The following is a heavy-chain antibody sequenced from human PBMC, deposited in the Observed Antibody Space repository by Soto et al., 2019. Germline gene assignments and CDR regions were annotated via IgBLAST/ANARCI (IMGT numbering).Heavy chain of an antibody. CDR3: TKDTHSPSGYFEAFDV. CDR1: GFTFDDHT. D-gene: IGHD3-22*01. J-gene: IGHJ3*01. Sequence: DAQLVESGGGLVQSGKSLRISCVASGFTFDDHTMHWVRQAPGRGLEWVSCISWNSGIIGYADSVKGRFTISRDNAKNSLYLRMDSLRPEDTAVYYCTKDTHSPSGYFEAFDVWGQGTKVTVSS. V-gene: IGHV3-9*01. CDR2: ISWNSGII.